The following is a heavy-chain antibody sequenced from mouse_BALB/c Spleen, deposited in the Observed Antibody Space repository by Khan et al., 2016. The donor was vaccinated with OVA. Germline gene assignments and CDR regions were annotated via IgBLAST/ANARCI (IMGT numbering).Heavy chain of an antibody. D-gene: IGHD4-1*01. Sequence: VQLQQSGPELVKPGASVKMSCKASGYTFTNYVIHWVKQKPGQGLEWIGYINPDNDGTRFNENFKGKATLTSDKSSSTAYMELSSLTSEVSAVYYCAREASNGDFSFAYWGQGTLVTVSA. CDR3: AREASNGDFSFAY. J-gene: IGHJ3*01. CDR2: INPDNDGT. V-gene: IGHV1S136*01. CDR1: GYTFTNYV.